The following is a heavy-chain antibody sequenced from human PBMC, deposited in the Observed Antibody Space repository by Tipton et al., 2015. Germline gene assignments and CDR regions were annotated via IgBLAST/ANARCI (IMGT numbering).Heavy chain of an antibody. CDR3: AKNTAMGAFDN. CDR2: SIPMFGTA. D-gene: IGHD2/OR15-2a*01. Sequence: QSGAEVKKPGSSMNVSCKASVGPFGRYVLSWVRQAPGQGLEWMGDSIPMFGTAIYAERFQARVTITADKSTSTTYMELTNVTSDDTALYYCAKNTAMGAFDNWGQGTLVTVSP. J-gene: IGHJ4*02. CDR1: VGPFGRYV. V-gene: IGHV1-69*06.